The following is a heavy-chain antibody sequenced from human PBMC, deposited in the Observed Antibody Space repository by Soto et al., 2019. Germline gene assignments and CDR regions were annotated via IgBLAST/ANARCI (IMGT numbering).Heavy chain of an antibody. V-gene: IGHV4-31*03. CDR3: ARDPGEGYFDY. Sequence: SETLSLTCTVSGGSISSGGYYWSWIRQHPGKGLEWIGHIYYSGSTYYNPSLKSRVTISVDTSKNQFSLKLSSVTAADTAVYYCARDPGEGYFDYWGQGTLVTVSS. J-gene: IGHJ4*02. CDR1: GGSISSGGYY. CDR2: IYYSGST.